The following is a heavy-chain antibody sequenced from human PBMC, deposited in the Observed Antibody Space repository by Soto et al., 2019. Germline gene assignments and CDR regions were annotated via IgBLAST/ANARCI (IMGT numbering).Heavy chain of an antibody. Sequence: QVLLVESGGGVVQPGRSLRLSCAASGFPFTTYGMHWVREGPGKGLEWVAVISYDGSNTYYADSVKGRFTISGDNSKNTLYLQMNSLRTEDTALYYCVGGQYYFDYRGQGTLVTVSS. CDR2: ISYDGSNT. V-gene: IGHV3-30*03. J-gene: IGHJ4*02. CDR3: VGGQYYFDY. CDR1: GFPFTTYG. D-gene: IGHD3-10*01.